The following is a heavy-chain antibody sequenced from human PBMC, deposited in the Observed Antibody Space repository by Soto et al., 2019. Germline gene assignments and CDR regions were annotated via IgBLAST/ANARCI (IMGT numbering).Heavy chain of an antibody. Sequence: SETLSLTCTVSAASSGRSSYFWGWIRQPPGKGLEWIGSLYYSGSAYYNPSLYSRVTISADTSKNLLSLKLRSVTAADTALYFCARDSVSLTLFDYWGQGILVTVSS. CDR1: AASSGRSSYF. CDR3: ARDSVSLTLFDY. CDR2: LYYSGSA. J-gene: IGHJ4*02. V-gene: IGHV4-39*07. D-gene: IGHD3-10*01.